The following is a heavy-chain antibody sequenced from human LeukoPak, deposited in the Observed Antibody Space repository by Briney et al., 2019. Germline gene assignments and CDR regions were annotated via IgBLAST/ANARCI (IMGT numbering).Heavy chain of an antibody. D-gene: IGHD3-16*01. CDR3: ARASWVSSTDAVR. V-gene: IGHV3-23*01. CDR2: INCNGET. CDR1: GLSFSSFA. J-gene: IGHJ4*02. Sequence: GGSLRLSCAATGLSFSSFAMSCVREGPARGLEWVSSINCNGETLYGDSVKGRFTLYSDSSTNAVYFQLNNLRVEDTAIYYCARASWVSSTDAVRWGQGTLVTVSS.